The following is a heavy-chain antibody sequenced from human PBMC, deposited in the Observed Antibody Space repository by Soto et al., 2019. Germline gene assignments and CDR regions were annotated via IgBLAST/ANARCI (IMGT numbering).Heavy chain of an antibody. CDR1: GFTFSDYY. J-gene: IGHJ4*02. Sequence: GGSLRLSCAASGFTFSDYYMSWIRQAPGKGLEWVSYISSSSSYTNYADSVKGRFTTSRDNAKNSLYLQMNSLRAEDTAVYYCARPAGYCSGGSCRRPPYYFDYWGQGTLVTVSS. CDR2: ISSSSSYT. CDR3: ARPAGYCSGGSCRRPPYYFDY. V-gene: IGHV3-11*06. D-gene: IGHD2-15*01.